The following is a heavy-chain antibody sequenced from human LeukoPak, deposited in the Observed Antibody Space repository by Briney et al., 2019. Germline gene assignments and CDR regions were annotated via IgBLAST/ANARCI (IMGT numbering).Heavy chain of an antibody. D-gene: IGHD5-18*01. CDR1: GFTFSSYS. V-gene: IGHV3-48*04. CDR3: ARVGIQLWFDY. CDR2: ISSSSSTI. Sequence: GGPLRLSCAASGFTFSSYSMNWVRQAPGKGLEWVSYISSSSSTIYYTDSVKGRFTISRDNAKNSLYLQMNSLRAEDTAVYYCARVGIQLWFDYWGQGTLVTVSS. J-gene: IGHJ4*02.